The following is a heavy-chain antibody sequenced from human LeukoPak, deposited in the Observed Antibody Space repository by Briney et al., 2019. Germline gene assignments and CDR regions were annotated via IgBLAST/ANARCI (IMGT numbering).Heavy chain of an antibody. CDR3: ARLRGAMTPVTSDFDY. V-gene: IGHV4-39*01. Sequence: NLSETLSLTCTVSGGSISGSSYYWAWIRQPPGKGLEWIGSGFYSGSAYYNPSLKSRLTISVDTSKNQFSLDLSSVTAADTAVYYCARLRGAMTPVTSDFDYWGQGTLVTVS. D-gene: IGHD4-17*01. CDR1: GGSISGSSYY. J-gene: IGHJ4*02. CDR2: GFYSGSA.